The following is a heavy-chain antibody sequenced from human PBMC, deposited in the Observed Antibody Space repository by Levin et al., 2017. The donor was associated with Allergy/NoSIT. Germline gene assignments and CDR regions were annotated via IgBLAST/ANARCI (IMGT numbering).Heavy chain of an antibody. V-gene: IGHV3-11*01. Sequence: GGSLRLSCAASGFTFTDFYMSWIRQAPGKGLEWVSYSSSGGDTIYYADSVKGRFTISRDNAKRSLYLQMNSLRAEDTAVYYCVRVRKYYGDYWGQGTLVTVSS. J-gene: IGHJ4*02. CDR1: GFTFTDFY. CDR3: VRVRKYYGDY. D-gene: IGHD3-10*01. CDR2: SSSGGDTI.